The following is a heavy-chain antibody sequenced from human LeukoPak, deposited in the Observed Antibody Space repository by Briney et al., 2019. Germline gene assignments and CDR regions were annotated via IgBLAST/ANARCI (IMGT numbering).Heavy chain of an antibody. CDR2: INRSGST. V-gene: IGHV4-34*01. J-gene: IGHJ5*02. D-gene: IGHD6-19*01. CDR3: ARSLYASSNNWFDP. Sequence: SETLPLTCAVYGGTFSGYYWSWIRQPPGKGLEWIGEINRSGSTNYNSSRKSRVTISEDTSKNQFSLQLSSVTAADTAVYYCARSLYASSNNWFDPWGQGTLVTVSS. CDR1: GGTFSGYY.